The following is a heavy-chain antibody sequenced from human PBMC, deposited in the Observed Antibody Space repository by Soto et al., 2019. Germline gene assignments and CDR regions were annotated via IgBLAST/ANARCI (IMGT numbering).Heavy chain of an antibody. Sequence: ESGGGLVKPGGSLRLSCAASGFTFSDYYMSWIRQAPGKGLEWVSYISSSGSTIYYADSVKGRFTISRDNAKNSLYLQMNSLRAEDTAVYYCARLVVVAHPIPYYFDYWGQGTLVTVSS. CDR1: GFTFSDYY. J-gene: IGHJ4*02. CDR3: ARLVVVAHPIPYYFDY. V-gene: IGHV3-11*01. CDR2: ISSSGSTI. D-gene: IGHD2-15*01.